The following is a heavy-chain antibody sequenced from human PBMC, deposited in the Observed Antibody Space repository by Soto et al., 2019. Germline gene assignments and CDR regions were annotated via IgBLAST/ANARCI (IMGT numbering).Heavy chain of an antibody. V-gene: IGHV4-30-4*01. J-gene: IGHJ4*02. Sequence: PSETLSLTCTVSGGSISSGNYYWSWIRQPPGKGLEWIGFISYSGTTHYSASLRSRVSISVDTPKNQFSLDLSSVTAADTAVYYCATMGTPVTGLYYFDYWGQGTLVTVSS. CDR1: GGSISSGNYY. D-gene: IGHD4-17*01. CDR2: ISYSGTT. CDR3: ATMGTPVTGLYYFDY.